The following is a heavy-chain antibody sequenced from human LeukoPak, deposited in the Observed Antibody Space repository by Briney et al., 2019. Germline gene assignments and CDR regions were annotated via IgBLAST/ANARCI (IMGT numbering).Heavy chain of an antibody. D-gene: IGHD4-23*01. CDR1: GGSISNYY. Sequence: SETLSLTCTVSGGSISNYYWSWIRQPPGKGLEWIGYIHYSGSTNYNPSLKSRLTISVDTSKNQLSLKLTSMTAADTAVYYCARELGATVVNYGMDVWGQGTTVTVSS. V-gene: IGHV4-59*01. CDR3: ARELGATVVNYGMDV. CDR2: IHYSGST. J-gene: IGHJ6*02.